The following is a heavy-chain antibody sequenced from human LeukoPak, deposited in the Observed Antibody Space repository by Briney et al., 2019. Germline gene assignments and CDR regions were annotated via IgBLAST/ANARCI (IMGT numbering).Heavy chain of an antibody. V-gene: IGHV3-30*02. CDR3: ARDNRYCNGGYCSNWFDP. CDR2: IRYDGSNK. J-gene: IGHJ5*02. CDR1: GFTFSSYG. D-gene: IGHD2-15*01. Sequence: GGTLRLSCAASGFTFSSYGMHWVRQAPGKGLEWVAFIRYDGSNKYYADSVKGRFTISRDNSKNTLYLQMNSLRAEDTAVYYCARDNRYCNGGYCSNWFDPWGQGTLVTVSS.